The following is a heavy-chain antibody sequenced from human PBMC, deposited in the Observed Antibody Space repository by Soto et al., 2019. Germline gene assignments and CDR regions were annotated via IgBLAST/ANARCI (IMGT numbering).Heavy chain of an antibody. D-gene: IGHD3-3*01. V-gene: IGHV4-61*01. CDR2: IYHDGST. CDR1: GDSVSGDIYY. CDR3: AREGGVLRLSNWLDP. Sequence: PSEPRSLTCPVSGDSVSGDIYYLSRNRQPPGKGLEWIGYIYHDGSTSYNPSLQSRVTMSINTSKNQFSLELSSVTAADTAIYYCAREGGVLRLSNWLDPWGQGTQVTVSS. J-gene: IGHJ5*02.